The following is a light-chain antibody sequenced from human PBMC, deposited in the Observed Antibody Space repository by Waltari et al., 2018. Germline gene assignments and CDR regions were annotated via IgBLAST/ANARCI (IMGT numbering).Light chain of an antibody. J-gene: IGLJ2*01. V-gene: IGLV2-23*02. CDR3: CSYAGSYTSV. CDR1: SSAVGIYNL. CDR2: EVT. Sequence: QSALTQPPSVTGSPGQSITIFCTGSSSAVGIYNLVPWYQQHPGKAPKLLMYEVTKRPSGVSNRFSGSKSGNTASLTISGLQAEDEADYHCCSYAGSYTSVFGGGTKLTVL.